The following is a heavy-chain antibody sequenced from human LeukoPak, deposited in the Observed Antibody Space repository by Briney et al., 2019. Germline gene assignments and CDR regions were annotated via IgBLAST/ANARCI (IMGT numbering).Heavy chain of an antibody. CDR1: GASISSYY. Sequence: SETLSLTCTVSGASISSYYWSWIRQPPGKGLEWIGYIYYSGSSYYNPSLKSRVTISVDTSKNQFSLKLSSVTAADTAVYYCAREDSYGSGGYDYWGQGTLVTVSS. CDR3: AREDSYGSGGYDY. V-gene: IGHV4-59*12. CDR2: IYYSGSS. D-gene: IGHD3-10*01. J-gene: IGHJ4*02.